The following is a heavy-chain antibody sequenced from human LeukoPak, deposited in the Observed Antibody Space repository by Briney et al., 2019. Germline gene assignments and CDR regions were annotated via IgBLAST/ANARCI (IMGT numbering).Heavy chain of an antibody. D-gene: IGHD3-22*01. Sequence: PSETLSLTCTVSGGSISSYYWSWLRQPAGKGLEWIGRIYTSGSTNYNPSLKSRVTMSVDTSKNQFSLKLSSVTAADTAVYYCARGGYYDSSGYYYLIDYWGQGTLVTVSS. CDR2: IYTSGST. V-gene: IGHV4-4*07. J-gene: IGHJ4*02. CDR1: GGSISSYY. CDR3: ARGGYYDSSGYYYLIDY.